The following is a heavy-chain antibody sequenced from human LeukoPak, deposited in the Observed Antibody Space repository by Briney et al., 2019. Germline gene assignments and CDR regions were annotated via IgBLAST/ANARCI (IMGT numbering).Heavy chain of an antibody. D-gene: IGHD2-15*01. V-gene: IGHV3-66*01. CDR3: AREGPCSGGSCYSYFDY. J-gene: IGHJ4*02. Sequence: GGSLRLSCAASGFTVSSNYMSWVRQAPGKGVEWVSVIYSGGSTYYADSVKGRFTISRDNSKNTLYLQMNSLRAEDTAVYYCAREGPCSGGSCYSYFDYWGQGTLVTVSS. CDR2: IYSGGST. CDR1: GFTVSSNY.